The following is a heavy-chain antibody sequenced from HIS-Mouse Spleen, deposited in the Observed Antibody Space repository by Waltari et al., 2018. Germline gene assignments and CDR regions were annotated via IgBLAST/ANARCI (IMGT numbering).Heavy chain of an antibody. CDR3: EGVYGSGSYYFDY. Sequence: QVQLVESGGGVVQPGRSLRLSCAASGFTFSSYGMHWVRQAPGKGLGWVEVISYDGSNKYYADSVKGRFTISRDNSKNTLYLQMNSLRAEDTAVYYCEGVYGSGSYYFDYWGQGTLVTVSS. J-gene: IGHJ4*02. CDR1: GFTFSSYG. V-gene: IGHV3-30*03. CDR2: ISYDGSNK. D-gene: IGHD3-10*01.